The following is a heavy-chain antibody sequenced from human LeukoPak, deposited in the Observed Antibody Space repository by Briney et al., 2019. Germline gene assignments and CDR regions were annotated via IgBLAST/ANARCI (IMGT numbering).Heavy chain of an antibody. CDR3: ARDLAGGNSVSSVYY. J-gene: IGHJ4*02. D-gene: IGHD4-23*01. V-gene: IGHV1-2*02. Sequence: ASVKVSCKASGYTFTGYYMHWVRQAPGQGLEWMGWINPNSGGTNYAQKFQGRVTMTRDTSISTAYMELSRLRSDDTAVYYCARDLAGGNSVSSVYYWGQGTLVTVSS. CDR1: GYTFTGYY. CDR2: INPNSGGT.